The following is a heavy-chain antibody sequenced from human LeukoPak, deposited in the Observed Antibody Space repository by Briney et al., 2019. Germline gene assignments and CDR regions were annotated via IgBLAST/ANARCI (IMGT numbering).Heavy chain of an antibody. Sequence: SDTLSLTCVVSGYSISSGYQWAWIRQSPGKGLEWIGSIYHTGSAHYNPSLQSRVTISVDTSNNQFSLRLNSVTAADTAVYYCARDPRWLTPDYTSTSCYENYFDPWGQGTLVTVSS. CDR3: ARDPRWLTPDYTSTSCYENYFDP. CDR2: IYHTGSA. J-gene: IGHJ5*02. V-gene: IGHV4-38-2*02. CDR1: GYSISSGYQ. D-gene: IGHD2-2*01.